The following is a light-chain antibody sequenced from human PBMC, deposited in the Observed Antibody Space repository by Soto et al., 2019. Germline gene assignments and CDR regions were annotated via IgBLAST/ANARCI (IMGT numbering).Light chain of an antibody. V-gene: IGKV3-20*01. CDR3: QQVGGSPHSWT. Sequence: ETVLTQSPGTLSLSPGERATLSCRASQRVSSNYLAWYQQKPGQAPRRLMYGASTRATGIPDRFSGSGSETDFTLTITRQEPEDFAVDYCQQVGGSPHSWTFGRGTKVVIK. J-gene: IGKJ1*01. CDR1: QRVSSNY. CDR2: GAS.